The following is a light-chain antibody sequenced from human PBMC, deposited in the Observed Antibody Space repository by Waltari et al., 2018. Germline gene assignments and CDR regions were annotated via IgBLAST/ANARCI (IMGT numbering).Light chain of an antibody. CDR1: QSISNW. J-gene: IGKJ4*01. CDR2: GAS. V-gene: IGKV1-12*01. CDR3: QQVNSFPAT. Sequence: DIQMTQSPSSVSAFVGERVTITCRASQSISNWLAWYQQKPGKAPKLLIYGASDLHSGVPSRFSGSGAGTDFTLTISSLQAEDFATYYCQQVNSFPATFGGGTTVEIK.